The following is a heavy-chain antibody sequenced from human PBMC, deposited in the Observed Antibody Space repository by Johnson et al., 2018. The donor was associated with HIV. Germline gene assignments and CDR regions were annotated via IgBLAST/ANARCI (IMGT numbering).Heavy chain of an antibody. V-gene: IGHV3-66*01. Sequence: MQLVESGGGLAQPGGSLRLSCAASGITVSSNYMSWVRQAPGKGLEWVSVIFTVGDVYYADSVKGRFTISRDNAKNSLYLQMNSLRDEYAALYYCAREGRGRCGRKRWPEKGDAFDLWGQGTIVTVAS. CDR1: GITVSSNY. CDR2: IFTVGDV. CDR3: AREGRGRCGRKRWPEKGDAFDL. J-gene: IGHJ3*01. D-gene: IGHD1-26*01.